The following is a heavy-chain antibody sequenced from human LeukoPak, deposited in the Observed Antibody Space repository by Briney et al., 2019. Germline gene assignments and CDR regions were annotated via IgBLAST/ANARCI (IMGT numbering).Heavy chain of an antibody. CDR3: ARAGFCTTSSCYMFD. D-gene: IGHD2-2*01. CDR2: INRDGTTT. CDR1: GFTFSSYW. J-gene: IGHJ3*01. Sequence: PGGSLRLSCAASGFTFSSYWMHWVRQAPGKGLVWVSRINRDGTTTTYADSVKGRFTISRDNAKNTLYLQMNSLRAEDSAVYYCARAGFCTTSSCYMFDWGPGTMVTVSS. V-gene: IGHV3-74*03.